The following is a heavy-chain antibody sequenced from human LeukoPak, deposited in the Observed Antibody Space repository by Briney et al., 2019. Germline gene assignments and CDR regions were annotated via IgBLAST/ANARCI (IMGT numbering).Heavy chain of an antibody. J-gene: IGHJ5*02. CDR2: IYYSGST. V-gene: IGHV4-59*01. D-gene: IGHD6-13*01. CDR1: GGSISPYY. CDR3: AKLSGGSSWSPFDP. Sequence: PSETLSPTCTVSGGSISPYYWSWIRQPPGKGLEWIGYIYYSGSTNSNPSLKSRVTISVDTSKNQFSLKLTSVTAADTAVYYCAKLSGGSSWSPFDPWGQGTLVTVSS.